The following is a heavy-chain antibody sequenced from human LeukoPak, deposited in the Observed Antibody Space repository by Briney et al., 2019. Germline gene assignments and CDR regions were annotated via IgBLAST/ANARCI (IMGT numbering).Heavy chain of an antibody. D-gene: IGHD1-26*01. CDR1: GFTFSSNW. CDR2: IKPDGSAE. J-gene: IGHJ4*02. Sequence: GGSLRLSCATSGFTFSSNWMSWVRHVPGRGLDWVANIKPDGSAEYYAASVKGRFTVSRDNAKNSLYLQMNSLRAEDTAVYYCARGPMGVDYWGQGTLVTVSS. CDR3: ARGPMGVDY. V-gene: IGHV3-7*01.